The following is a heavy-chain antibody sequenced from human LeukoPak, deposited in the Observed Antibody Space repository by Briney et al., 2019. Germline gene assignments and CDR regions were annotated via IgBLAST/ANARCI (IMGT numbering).Heavy chain of an antibody. J-gene: IGHJ4*02. Sequence: GGSLRLSCAASGFTFSIYWMHWVRQAPGKRLVWVSRINSDGSGTSYADSVKGRFTVSRDNAKNSLFLQMNSLRAEDTAIYYCACSIAVAGSQFDNWGQGTLVTVSS. CDR1: GFTFSIYW. CDR3: ACSIAVAGSQFDN. D-gene: IGHD6-19*01. CDR2: INSDGSGT. V-gene: IGHV3-74*01.